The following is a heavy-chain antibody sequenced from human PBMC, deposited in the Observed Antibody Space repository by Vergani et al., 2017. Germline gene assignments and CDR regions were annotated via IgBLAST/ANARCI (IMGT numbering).Heavy chain of an antibody. CDR2: INWNSGNV. V-gene: IGHV3-9*01. J-gene: IGHJ6*03. CDR3: VKDTYSSPYYYYMDV. D-gene: IGHD6-13*01. Sequence: EVQLVESGGGLVQPGRSLRLSCAASGFTFNDYAMHWVRQAPGKGLEWVSSINWNSGNVGYADSVKGRFTISRDNAKNSLFLQMNSLTTEDTAPYYCVKDTYSSPYYYYMDVWGKGTTVTVSS. CDR1: GFTFNDYA.